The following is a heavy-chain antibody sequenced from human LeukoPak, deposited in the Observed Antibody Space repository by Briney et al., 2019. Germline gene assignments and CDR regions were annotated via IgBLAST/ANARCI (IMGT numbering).Heavy chain of an antibody. CDR1: GFTFSNYG. CDR3: AKDRPYGSDQEGAFDI. D-gene: IGHD3-10*01. CDR2: ISYDGSNK. J-gene: IGHJ3*02. Sequence: GGSLRLSCAASGFTFSNYGMHWVRQAPGKGLEWVAVISYDGSNKYYADSVKGRFTISRDNSENTLYLQMNSLRAEDTAVYYCAKDRPYGSDQEGAFDIWGQGTMVTVSS. V-gene: IGHV3-30*18.